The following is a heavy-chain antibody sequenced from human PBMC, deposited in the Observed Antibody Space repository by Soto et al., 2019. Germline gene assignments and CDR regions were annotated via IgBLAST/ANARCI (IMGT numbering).Heavy chain of an antibody. D-gene: IGHD3-22*01. V-gene: IGHV3-43D*04. CDR3: AKAASSGYYYYSLNWYFDL. CDR1: GFTFDDYA. J-gene: IGHJ2*01. CDR2: ISWDGGST. Sequence: GGSLRLSCAASGFTFDDYAMHWVRQAPGKGLEWVSLISWDGGSTYYADSVKGRFTISRDNSKNSLYLQMNSLRAEDTALYYCAKAASSGYYYYSLNWYFDLWRRRTLVTVSS.